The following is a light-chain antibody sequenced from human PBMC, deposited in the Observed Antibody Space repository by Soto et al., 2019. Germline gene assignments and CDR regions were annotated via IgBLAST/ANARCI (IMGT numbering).Light chain of an antibody. CDR2: GVT. V-gene: IGKV1-39*01. J-gene: IGKJ1*01. Sequence: DMQLTQSPSSVSASVGDRVTITCRASESLSSFLNSYQQKPGKATKLLIFGVTSLGSGVPSRFSGSGSETDFTLTITTLHPEYFAIYYCRQSYTTPRTFGQGTKVDSK. CDR1: ESLSSF. CDR3: RQSYTTPRT.